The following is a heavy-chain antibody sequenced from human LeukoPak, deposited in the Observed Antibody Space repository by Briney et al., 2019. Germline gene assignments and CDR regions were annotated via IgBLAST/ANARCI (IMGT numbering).Heavy chain of an antibody. V-gene: IGHV3-30-3*01. D-gene: IGHD6-19*01. CDR2: ISYDGSNK. CDR3: AKDDGYSSG. J-gene: IGHJ4*02. CDR1: GFTFSSYA. Sequence: GGSLRPSCAASGFTFSSYAMHWVRQAPGKGLEWVAVISYDGSNKYYADSVKGRFTISRDNSKNTLYLQMNSLRAEDTAVYYCAKDDGYSSGWGQGTLVTVSS.